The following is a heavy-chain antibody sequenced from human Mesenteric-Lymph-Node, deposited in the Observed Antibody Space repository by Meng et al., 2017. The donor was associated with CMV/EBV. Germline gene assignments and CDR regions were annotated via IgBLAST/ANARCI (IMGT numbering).Heavy chain of an antibody. CDR3: ARGYCSSTSCESYYYYGMDV. V-gene: IGHV1-69*05. D-gene: IGHD2-2*01. Sequence: SYAISWVRQAPGQGLEWMGGIIPIFGTANYAQKFQGRVTITTDESTSTAYMELSSLRSEDTAVYYCARGYCSSTSCESYYYYGMDVWGQGTTVTVSS. CDR2: IIPIFGTA. J-gene: IGHJ6*02. CDR1: SYA.